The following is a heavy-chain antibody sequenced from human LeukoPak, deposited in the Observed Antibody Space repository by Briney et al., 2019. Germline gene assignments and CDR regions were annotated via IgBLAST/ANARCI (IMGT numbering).Heavy chain of an antibody. CDR3: ARDQIAIAAAFFDY. CDR1: GGTFSSYA. D-gene: IGHD6-13*01. CDR2: IIPILGIA. J-gene: IGHJ4*02. V-gene: IGHV1-69*04. Sequence: ASVKVSCKASGGTFSSYAISWVRQAPGQGLEWMGRIIPILGIANYAQKFQGRVTITADKSTSTAYMELSSLRSEDTAVYYCARDQIAIAAAFFDYWGQGTLVTVSS.